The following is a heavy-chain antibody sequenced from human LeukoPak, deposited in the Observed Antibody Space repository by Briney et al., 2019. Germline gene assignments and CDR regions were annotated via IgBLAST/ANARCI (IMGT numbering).Heavy chain of an antibody. CDR3: AKEGYSRGYYSYYYMDV. J-gene: IGHJ6*03. D-gene: IGHD6-13*01. Sequence: GGSLRLSCKVSGFTVSSNSWSWVRQAPGKGLEWVSFISSGGNTDHSDSVKGRFTISRDNSKNTLYLQMNSLRAEDTAVYYCAKEGYSRGYYSYYYMDVWGKGTTVTVSS. V-gene: IGHV3-53*05. CDR1: GFTVSSNS. CDR2: ISSGGNT.